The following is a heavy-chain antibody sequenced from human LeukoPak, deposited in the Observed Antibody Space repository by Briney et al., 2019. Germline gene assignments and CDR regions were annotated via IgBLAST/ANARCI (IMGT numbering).Heavy chain of an antibody. J-gene: IGHJ4*02. V-gene: IGHV4-59*12. CDR3: ARGLGRYYYGSGSYGY. CDR1: GGSINSGY. D-gene: IGHD3-10*01. Sequence: PSETLSLTCSVSGGSINSGYWSWIRQPPGKGLEWIGLLYPSGSTNYNPSLKSRVTISVDTSKNQFSLKLSSVTAADTAVYYCARGLGRYYYGSGSYGYWGQGTLVTVSS. CDR2: LYPSGST.